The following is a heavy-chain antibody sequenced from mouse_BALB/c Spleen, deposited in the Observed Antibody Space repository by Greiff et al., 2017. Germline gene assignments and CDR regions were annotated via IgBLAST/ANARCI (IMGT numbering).Heavy chain of an antibody. Sequence: EVKLVESGPGLVKPSQSLSLTCTVTGYSITSDYAWNWIRQFPGNKLEWMGYISYSGSTSYNPSLKSRISITRDTSKNQFFLQLNSVTTEDTATYYCARLDYRYDGGGAMDYWGQGTSVTVSS. D-gene: IGHD2-14*01. CDR1: GYSITSDYA. V-gene: IGHV3-2*02. CDR2: ISYSGST. J-gene: IGHJ4*01. CDR3: ARLDYRYDGGGAMDY.